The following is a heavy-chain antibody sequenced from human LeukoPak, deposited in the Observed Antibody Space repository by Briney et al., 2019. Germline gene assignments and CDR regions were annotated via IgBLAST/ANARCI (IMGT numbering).Heavy chain of an antibody. CDR3: AKDNIAAAGGFDY. D-gene: IGHD6-13*01. CDR1: GFTFSSYG. CDR2: ISYDGSNK. J-gene: IGHJ4*02. V-gene: IGHV3-30*18. Sequence: PGRSLRLSCAASGFTFSSYGMHWVRQAPGKGLEWVAVISYDGSNKYYADSVKGRFTISRDNSKNTLYLQMNSLRAEDTAVYYCAKDNIAAAGGFDYWGQGTLVTVSS.